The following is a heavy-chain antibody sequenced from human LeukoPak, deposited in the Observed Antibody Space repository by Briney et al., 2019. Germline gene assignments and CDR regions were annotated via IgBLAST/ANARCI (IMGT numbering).Heavy chain of an antibody. CDR2: IYYSGTT. CDR3: ARVDGSARELEY. V-gene: IGHV4-30-4*01. Sequence: SQTLSLTCTVSGGSISSGDYYWSWIRQPPGKGLEWIGYIYYSGTTYYNPSLKSRVTISVDTSKNQFSLKLTSVTAADTAVYYCARVDGSARELEYWGQGTLVTVSS. CDR1: GGSISSGDYY. J-gene: IGHJ4*02. D-gene: IGHD3-3*01.